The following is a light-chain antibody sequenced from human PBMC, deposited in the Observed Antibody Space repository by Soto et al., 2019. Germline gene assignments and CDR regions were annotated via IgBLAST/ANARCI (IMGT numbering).Light chain of an antibody. J-gene: IGKJ1*01. Sequence: DIQMTQSPSSLSASVGDRVTISCRASQSISTYLNWYQQKPGKAPRLLIYAASSVQSGVPPRFSGRGSGKDFTLPISRLRPQDIATYFCPQSKSAPRWTSGTGTKV. CDR1: QSISTY. CDR3: PQSKSAPRWT. CDR2: AAS. V-gene: IGKV1-39*01.